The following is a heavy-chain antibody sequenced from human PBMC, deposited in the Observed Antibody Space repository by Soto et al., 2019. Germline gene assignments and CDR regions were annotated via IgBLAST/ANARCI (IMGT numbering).Heavy chain of an antibody. V-gene: IGHV1-69*06. J-gene: IGHJ6*02. CDR3: ARYALRITIFGVVTRYCYYGMDV. CDR2: IIPIFGTA. CDR1: GGTFSSYA. Sequence: ASVKVSCKASGGTFSSYAISWVRQATGQGLEWMGGIIPIFGTANYAKKFQGRVTITADKSTSTAYMELSSLRSEDTAVYYCARYALRITIFGVVTRYCYYGMDVWGQGTTVTVSS. D-gene: IGHD3-3*01.